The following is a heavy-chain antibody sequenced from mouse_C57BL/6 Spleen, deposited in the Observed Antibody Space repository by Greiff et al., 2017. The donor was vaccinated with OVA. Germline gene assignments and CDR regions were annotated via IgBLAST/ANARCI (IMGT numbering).Heavy chain of an antibody. V-gene: IGHV1-61*01. J-gene: IGHJ2*01. CDR3: ARSAQATPFDY. D-gene: IGHD3-2*02. CDR2: IYPSDSET. CDR1: GYTFTSYW. Sequence: VQLQQPGAELVRPGSSVKLSCKASGYTFTSYWMDWVKQRPGQGLEWIGNIYPSDSETHYNQKFKDKATLTVDKSSSTAYMQLSSLTSEDSAVYYCARSAQATPFDYWGQGTTLTVSS.